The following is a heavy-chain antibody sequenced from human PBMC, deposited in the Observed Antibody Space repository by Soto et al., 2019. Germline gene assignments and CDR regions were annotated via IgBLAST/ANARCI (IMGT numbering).Heavy chain of an antibody. V-gene: IGHV4-34*01. J-gene: IGHJ4*02. CDR3: ARAQVVLRFLEWLPPSSYYFGY. D-gene: IGHD3-3*01. CDR1: GGSFSGYY. Sequence: SETLSLTCAVYGGSFSGYYWSWIRQPPGKGLEWIGEINHSGSTNYNPSLKSRVTISVDTSKNQFSLKLSSVTAADTAVYYCARAQVVLRFLEWLPPSSYYFGYWGQGTLVTVSS. CDR2: INHSGST.